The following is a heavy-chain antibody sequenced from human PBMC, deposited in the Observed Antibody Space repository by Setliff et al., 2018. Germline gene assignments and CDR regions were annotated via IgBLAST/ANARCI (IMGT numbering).Heavy chain of an antibody. Sequence: KASETLSLTCAVYGGSFSDCYWSWFRQSPGKGLEWIGESKYRGNTNYNAPLKSRVTIAVDTSKNQLFLKLSSVTAADPAVYYCARNKADDKSGADTFDMWGQGTMVTVSS. CDR3: ARNKADDKSGADTFDM. J-gene: IGHJ3*02. CDR1: GGSFSDCY. CDR2: SKYRGNT. V-gene: IGHV4-34*01. D-gene: IGHD3-22*01.